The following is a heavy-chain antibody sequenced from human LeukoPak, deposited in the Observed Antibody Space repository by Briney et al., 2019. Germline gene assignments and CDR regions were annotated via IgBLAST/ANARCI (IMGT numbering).Heavy chain of an antibody. D-gene: IGHD6-13*01. J-gene: IGHJ4*02. CDR1: GFTFSDDY. Sequence: PGGCLRLSCAVSGFTFSDDYMSWIPHAPGKGLECVSYISSGGSTISHADSVKGRLTISTDNAENSLYLQMNSLRAEAMAVYYCARRAAAGSWFDYWGQGTLVTVSS. CDR2: ISSGGSTI. V-gene: IGHV3-11*01. CDR3: ARRAAAGSWFDY.